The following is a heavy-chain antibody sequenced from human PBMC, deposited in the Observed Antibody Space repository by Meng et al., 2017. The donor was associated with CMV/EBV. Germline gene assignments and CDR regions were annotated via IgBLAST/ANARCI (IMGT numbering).Heavy chain of an antibody. J-gene: IGHJ4*02. CDR3: AREKDIVATIKAHSPYFDY. Sequence: SETLSLTCTVSGGSISSYYWSWIRQPPGKGLEWIGYIYYSGSTNYNPSLKSRVTISVDTSKNQFSLKLSSVTAADTAVYYCAREKDIVATIKAHSPYFDYWGQGTLVTVSS. V-gene: IGHV4-59*01. CDR1: GGSISSYY. CDR2: IYYSGST. D-gene: IGHD5-12*01.